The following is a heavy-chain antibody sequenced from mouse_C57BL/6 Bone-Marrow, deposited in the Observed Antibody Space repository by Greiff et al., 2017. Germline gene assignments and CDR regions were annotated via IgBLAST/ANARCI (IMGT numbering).Heavy chain of an antibody. Sequence: QVQLQQPGAELVRPGTSVKLSCKASGYTFTSYWMHWVKQRPGHGLEWLGVIDPSASYTNYNQKFKGKATLTVDTSSSTAYMQLSSLTSEDSAVYYCAGWLLSWFAYWGQGTLVTVSA. CDR2: IDPSASYT. V-gene: IGHV1-59*01. J-gene: IGHJ3*01. CDR1: GYTFTSYW. CDR3: AGWLLSWFAY. D-gene: IGHD2-3*01.